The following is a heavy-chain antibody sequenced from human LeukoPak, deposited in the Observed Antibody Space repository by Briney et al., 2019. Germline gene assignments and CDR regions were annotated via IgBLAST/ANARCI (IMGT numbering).Heavy chain of an antibody. CDR2: ISGSGGST. V-gene: IGHV3-23*01. CDR1: GFTVSSNY. J-gene: IGHJ3*02. D-gene: IGHD3-22*01. Sequence: GGSLRLSCAASGFTVSSNYMSWVRQAPGKGLEWVSAISGSGGSTYYADSMKGRFTISRDNSKNTLYLQMNSLRAEDTAVYYCAKDYYDSSAPGAFDIWGQGTMVTVSS. CDR3: AKDYYDSSAPGAFDI.